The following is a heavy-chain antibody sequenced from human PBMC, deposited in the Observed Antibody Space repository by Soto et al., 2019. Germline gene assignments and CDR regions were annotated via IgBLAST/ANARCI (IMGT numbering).Heavy chain of an antibody. D-gene: IGHD3-3*01. J-gene: IGHJ6*02. V-gene: IGHV4-30-4*01. CDR3: ARVSGPYYYGLDV. CDR2: TSYSGTT. Sequence: QVQLQESGPGLVKPSQTLSLTCTVSGVAISNSDYWWGWSRQSPGKGLEWIGNTSYSGTTNYNPYLTSRVTISLDKSKNQFSLKLTAVTAADKAVYFCARVSGPYYYGLDVWGQGTTVTVSS. CDR1: GVAISNSDYW.